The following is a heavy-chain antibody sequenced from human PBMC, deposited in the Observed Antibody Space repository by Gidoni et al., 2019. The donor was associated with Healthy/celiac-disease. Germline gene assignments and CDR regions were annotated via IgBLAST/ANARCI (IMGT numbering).Heavy chain of an antibody. D-gene: IGHD2-15*01. CDR3: TRETGCSGGSCYFYLFDY. Sequence: RFTISRDDSKSIAYLQMNSLKTEDTAVYYCTRETGCSGGSCYFYLFDYWGQGTLVTVSS. J-gene: IGHJ4*02. V-gene: IGHV3-49*02.